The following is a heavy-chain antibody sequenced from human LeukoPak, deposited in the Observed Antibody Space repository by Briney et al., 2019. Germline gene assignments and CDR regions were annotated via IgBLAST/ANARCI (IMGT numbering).Heavy chain of an antibody. D-gene: IGHD3-10*01. V-gene: IGHV3-30*02. Sequence: GGSLRLSRAASGFTFSSYGMHWVRQAPGKGLEWVAFIRYDGSNKYYADSVKGRFTISRDNSKNTLYLQMNSLRAEDTAVYYCAKGRGLWFGEPYDAFDIWGQGTMVTVSS. CDR3: AKGRGLWFGEPYDAFDI. J-gene: IGHJ3*02. CDR2: IRYDGSNK. CDR1: GFTFSSYG.